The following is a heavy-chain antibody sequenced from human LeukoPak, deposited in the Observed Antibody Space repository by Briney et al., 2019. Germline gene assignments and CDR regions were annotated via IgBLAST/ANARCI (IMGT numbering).Heavy chain of an antibody. Sequence: LGTLCLTCMEPGDSLSGSFWSCIRDRLGEGLWRSGHIYNSGSTNYNPAVNVRVTISVDTSKNQFSLKLNTVTARDTAVYYCVRDMGATPGYFDYWGQGTLVTVSS. D-gene: IGHD1-26*01. CDR2: IYNSGST. CDR1: GDSLSGSF. CDR3: VRDMGATPGYFDY. V-gene: IGHV4-4*08. J-gene: IGHJ4*02.